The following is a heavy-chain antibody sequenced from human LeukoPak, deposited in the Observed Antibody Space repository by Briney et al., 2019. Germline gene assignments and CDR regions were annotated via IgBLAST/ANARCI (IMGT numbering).Heavy chain of an antibody. Sequence: GASVKVSCKASGYTFTGYYMHWVRQATGQGLEWMGWMNPNSGNTGYAQKFQGRVTMARNTSISTAYMELSSLRSEDTAVYYCARGGYSGYVSLLGRGYYYMDVWGKGTTVTVSS. D-gene: IGHD5-12*01. CDR1: GYTFTGYY. J-gene: IGHJ6*03. V-gene: IGHV1-8*02. CDR2: MNPNSGNT. CDR3: ARGGYSGYVSLLGRGYYYMDV.